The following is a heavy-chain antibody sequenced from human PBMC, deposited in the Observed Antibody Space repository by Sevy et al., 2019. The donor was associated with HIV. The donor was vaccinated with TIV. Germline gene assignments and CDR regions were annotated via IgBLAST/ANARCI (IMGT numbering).Heavy chain of an antibody. D-gene: IGHD5-12*01. CDR2: ISWNSGSI. Sequence: GRASVKVSCAASGFTFDDYAMHWVRQAPGKGLEWVSGISWNSGSIGYADSVKGRFTISRDNAKNSLCLQMNSLRAEDTALYYCAEHLWGWLRSLREPCFDYWGQGTLVTVSS. J-gene: IGHJ4*02. V-gene: IGHV3-9*01. CDR1: GFTFDDYA. CDR3: AEHLWGWLRSLREPCFDY.